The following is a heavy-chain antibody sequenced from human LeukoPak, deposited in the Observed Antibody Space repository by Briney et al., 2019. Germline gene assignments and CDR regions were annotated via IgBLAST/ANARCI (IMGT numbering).Heavy chain of an antibody. V-gene: IGHV4-34*01. CDR3: ARHRGTYYYDSSGYESAFDI. CDR2: INHSGST. CDR1: GGSFSGYY. Sequence: PSETLSLTCAVYGGSFSGYYWGWIRQPPGKGLEWIGEINHSGSTNYNPSLKSRVTISVDTSKNQFSLKLSAVTAADTAVYYCARHRGTYYYDSSGYESAFDIWGQGTMVTVSS. D-gene: IGHD3-22*01. J-gene: IGHJ3*02.